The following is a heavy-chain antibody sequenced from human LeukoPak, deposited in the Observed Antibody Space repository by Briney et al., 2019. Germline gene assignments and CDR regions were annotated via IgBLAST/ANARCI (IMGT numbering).Heavy chain of an antibody. D-gene: IGHD6-19*01. V-gene: IGHV1-2*02. CDR2: INPNSGGT. Sequence: ASVKVSCKASGYTFTGYYMHWVRQAPGQGLEWMGWINPNSGGTNYAQKFQGRVTMTRDTSISTAYMKLSRLRSDDTAVYYCARDGSGWYEKFDYWGQGTLVTVSS. CDR3: ARDGSGWYEKFDY. CDR1: GYTFTGYY. J-gene: IGHJ4*02.